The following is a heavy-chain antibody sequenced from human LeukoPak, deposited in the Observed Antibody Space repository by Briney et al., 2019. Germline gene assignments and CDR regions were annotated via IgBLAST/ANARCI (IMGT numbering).Heavy chain of an antibody. Sequence: GGPLRLSCAASVFTFSSYGMYWVRQAPGKGLEWVAFIRSDGNKKYYADSVKGRFTISRDNSRNTLYLQMNSLRTEDTAVYYCAKDLNYGELVDSWGKGTLVTVSS. CDR3: AKDLNYGELVDS. V-gene: IGHV3-30*02. CDR2: IRSDGNKK. J-gene: IGHJ4*02. CDR1: VFTFSSYG. D-gene: IGHD4-17*01.